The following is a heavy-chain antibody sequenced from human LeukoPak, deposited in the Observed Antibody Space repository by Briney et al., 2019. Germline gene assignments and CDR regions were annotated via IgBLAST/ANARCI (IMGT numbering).Heavy chain of an antibody. J-gene: IGHJ4*02. CDR2: INPDSGYT. Sequence: GASVKVSCKTSGYTFTDYYIHWVRQAPGQGLEWMGWINPDSGYTNYAQKFQGRVTMTRDTSINTAYMELSRLTSDDTAVYYCARDIPEPQWDLLGRFDYWGQGTLVTVSS. CDR3: ARDIPEPQWDLLGRFDY. CDR1: GYTFTDYY. D-gene: IGHD1-26*01. V-gene: IGHV1-2*02.